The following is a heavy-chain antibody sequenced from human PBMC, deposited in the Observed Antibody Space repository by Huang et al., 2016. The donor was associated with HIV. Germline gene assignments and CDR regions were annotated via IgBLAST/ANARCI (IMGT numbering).Heavy chain of an antibody. CDR3: ARDERESVVAVTAIRDYYSYYLMDV. Sequence: QVQLVQSGAEVKKPGASVKVSCKAYGYTFTSHYIHWVRQAPGQGLDCMGIIKPSGRTTAYEKKFKGRVTVNRDTTTSTVYMELSSLRSVDTAVYDCARDERESVVAVTAIRDYYSYYLMDVWGKGTTFTVSS. CDR1: GYTFTSHY. V-gene: IGHV1-46*03. J-gene: IGHJ6*03. D-gene: IGHD2-21*02. CDR2: IKPSGRTT.